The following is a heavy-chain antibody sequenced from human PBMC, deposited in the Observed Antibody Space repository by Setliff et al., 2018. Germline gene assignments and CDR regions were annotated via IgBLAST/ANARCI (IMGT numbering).Heavy chain of an antibody. CDR3: ATFRGYTYGYDY. D-gene: IGHD5-18*01. J-gene: IGHJ4*02. CDR2: ISPYSGKT. CDR1: GYNFITLG. Sequence: ASVKVSCKTSGYNFITLGINWVRQAPGQGLEWVGWISPYSGKTDYAQKFQGRVIMTIDSSTTTAYMELKTLRSDDTAVYYCATFRGYTYGYDYWGQGTLVTVSS. V-gene: IGHV1-18*01.